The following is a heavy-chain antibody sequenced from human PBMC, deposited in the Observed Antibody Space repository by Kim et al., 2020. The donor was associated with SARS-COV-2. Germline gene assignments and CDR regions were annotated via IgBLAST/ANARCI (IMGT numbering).Heavy chain of an antibody. V-gene: IGHV3-7*01. J-gene: IGHJ5*02. D-gene: IGHD3-22*01. Sequence: GGSLRLSCAASGFTFSSYWMSWVRQAPGKGLEWVANIKQDGSEKYYVDSVKGRFTISRDNAKNSLYLQMNSLRAEDTAVYYCARDYYDSSGYYLRETNWFDPWGQGTLVTVSS. CDR2: IKQDGSEK. CDR1: GFTFSSYW. CDR3: ARDYYDSSGYYLRETNWFDP.